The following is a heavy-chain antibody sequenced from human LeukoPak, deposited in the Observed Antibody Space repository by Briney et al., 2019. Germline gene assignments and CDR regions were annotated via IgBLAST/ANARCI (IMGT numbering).Heavy chain of an antibody. CDR1: GGSFSGYY. Sequence: SETLSLTCAVYGGSFSGYYWSWIRQPPRKGLEWIGEIKHSGSTNYNPSLKSRVTISVDTSKNQFSLKLSSVTAADTAVYYCARGNYEPPWQWLVTYYFDYWGQGTLVTVSS. J-gene: IGHJ4*02. CDR2: IKHSGST. V-gene: IGHV4-34*01. D-gene: IGHD6-19*01. CDR3: ARGNYEPPWQWLVTYYFDY.